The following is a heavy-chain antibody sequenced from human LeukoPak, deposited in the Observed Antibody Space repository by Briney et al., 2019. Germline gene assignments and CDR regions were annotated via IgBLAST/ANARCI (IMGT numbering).Heavy chain of an antibody. V-gene: IGHV4-31*03. Sequence: SQTLSLTCTVSGGSISSGGYYWSWIRQHPGKGLEWLGYLYYSGSTYYNPSLKSRVTISVDTSKNQFSLKLSSVTAADTAVYYCARVGEIERWFDPWGQGTLVTVSS. J-gene: IGHJ5*02. D-gene: IGHD1-1*01. CDR1: GGSISSGGYY. CDR2: LYYSGST. CDR3: ARVGEIERWFDP.